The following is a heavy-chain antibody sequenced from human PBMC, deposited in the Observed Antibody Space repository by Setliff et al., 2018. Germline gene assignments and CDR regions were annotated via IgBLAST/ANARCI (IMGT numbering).Heavy chain of an antibody. J-gene: IGHJ4*02. CDR3: ARLPNYVWGSPVDY. V-gene: IGHV4-39*01. CDR2: IFYSGRT. Sequence: PSETLSLTCTVSGASITNINYYWGLIRQPPGKGLEWIGSIFYSGRTFYNPSLKSRVTISIDSSKNQFYLTLSPVTAADTAVYYCARLPNYVWGSPVDYWGQGTLVTVSS. D-gene: IGHD3-16*01. CDR1: GASITNINYY.